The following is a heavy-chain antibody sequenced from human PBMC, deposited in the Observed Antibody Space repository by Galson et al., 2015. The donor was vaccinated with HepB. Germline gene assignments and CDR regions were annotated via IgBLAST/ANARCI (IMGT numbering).Heavy chain of an antibody. CDR1: GDSVSRNSAA. V-gene: IGHV6-1*01. J-gene: IGHJ4*02. CDR2: TYYASKWYN. Sequence: CAISGDSVSRNSAAWNWIRQSPSRGLEWLGRTYYASKWYNDYAVSVKSRITISSDTSKNEFSLHLNSVTPEDTAVYYCARSRKWLERFDYWGQGTLVTVSS. CDR3: ARSRKWLERFDY. D-gene: IGHD1-1*01.